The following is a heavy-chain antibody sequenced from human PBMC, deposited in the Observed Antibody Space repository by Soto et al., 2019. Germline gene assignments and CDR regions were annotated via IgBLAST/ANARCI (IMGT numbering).Heavy chain of an antibody. CDR3: ATGPYYDFWSGYRNYYYYMDV. Sequence: GASVKGSCKVSGYTLTELSMHWVRQAPGKGLEWMGGFDPEDGETIYAQKFQGRVTMTEDTSTDTAYMELSSLRSEDTAVYYCATGPYYDFWSGYRNYYYYMDVWGKGTTVTVSS. CDR2: FDPEDGET. V-gene: IGHV1-24*01. J-gene: IGHJ6*03. CDR1: GYTLTELS. D-gene: IGHD3-3*01.